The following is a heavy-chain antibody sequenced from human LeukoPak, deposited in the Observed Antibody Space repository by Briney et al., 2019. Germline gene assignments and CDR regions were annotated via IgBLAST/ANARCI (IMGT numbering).Heavy chain of an antibody. V-gene: IGHV1-24*01. CDR2: FDPEHGET. D-gene: IGHD6-19*01. Sequence: ASVKVSCKVSGYTLTELSIHWVRQAPGKGLEWMGGFDPEHGETIYAQKFQGRVTMTRDTSTSTVYMELSSLRSEDTAVYYCARASGKQWLWTDYYYYYMDVWGKGTTVTISS. J-gene: IGHJ6*03. CDR3: ARASGKQWLWTDYYYYYMDV. CDR1: GYTLTELS.